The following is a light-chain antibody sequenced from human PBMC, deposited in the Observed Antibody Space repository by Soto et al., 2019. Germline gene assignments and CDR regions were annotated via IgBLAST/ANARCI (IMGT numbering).Light chain of an antibody. Sequence: QSVLTQPPSVSAAPGQKVTISCCGSSSNIGNNFVSWYQQLPGTAPKLLIYDNDKRPSGIPDRFSGSKSGTSATLGITGLQTGDEADYYCATWDGSLSAVVFGGGTKLTVL. CDR3: ATWDGSLSAVV. J-gene: IGLJ2*01. CDR1: SSNIGNNF. V-gene: IGLV1-51*01. CDR2: DND.